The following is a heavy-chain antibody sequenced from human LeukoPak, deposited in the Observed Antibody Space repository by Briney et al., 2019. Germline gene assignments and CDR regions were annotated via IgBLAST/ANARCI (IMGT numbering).Heavy chain of an antibody. D-gene: IGHD3-9*01. J-gene: IGHJ4*02. CDR3: ARLSKGRYFDYIFDH. Sequence: PSETLSLTCTVSGGSVSSYEYYWGWIRQPPGKGLEWIGNTYYSGSTYYNPSLKSRLTMSVDTSKNQFSLKMSSVTAADTAVYYCARLSKGRYFDYIFDHWGQGALATVSS. CDR2: TYYSGST. V-gene: IGHV4-39*01. CDR1: GGSVSSYEYY.